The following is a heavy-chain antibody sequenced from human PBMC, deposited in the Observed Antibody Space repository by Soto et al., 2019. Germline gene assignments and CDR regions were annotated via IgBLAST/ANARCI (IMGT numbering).Heavy chain of an antibody. CDR1: GYNFMKYG. J-gene: IGHJ4*02. CDR3: TREAIVVIPAAQPSHFDS. CDR2: ISPYSGYT. V-gene: IGHV1-18*01. Sequence: ASVKGSCKGIGYNFMKYGINWVRQAPGQGLEWVGWISPYSGYTHSAQKFHGRLTLTTDTAAATAYMELRILRSADTTLYYCTREAIVVIPAAQPSHFDSWGQGTLVTVS. D-gene: IGHD2-2*01.